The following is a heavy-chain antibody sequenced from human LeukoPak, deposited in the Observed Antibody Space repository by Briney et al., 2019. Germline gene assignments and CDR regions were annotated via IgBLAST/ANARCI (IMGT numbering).Heavy chain of an antibody. V-gene: IGHV3-48*03. CDR1: GFTFSSYE. CDR2: ISSSGSTI. Sequence: PGGSLRLSCAASGFTFSSYEMNWVRQAPGKGLEWVSYISSSGSTIYYADSVKGRFTISRDNAKNSLYLQMNSLRAEDTAVYYCAKDHKITMIVSSLNWGQGTLVTVSS. D-gene: IGHD3-22*01. J-gene: IGHJ4*02. CDR3: AKDHKITMIVSSLN.